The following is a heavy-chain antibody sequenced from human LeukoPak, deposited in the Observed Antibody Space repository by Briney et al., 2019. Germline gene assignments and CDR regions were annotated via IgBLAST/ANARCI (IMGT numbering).Heavy chain of an antibody. CDR1: GGSISGYY. D-gene: IGHD1-7*01. CDR2: INHSGST. J-gene: IGHJ3*02. CDR3: ARFPYNWNWDHDAFDI. Sequence: PSETLSLTCTVSGGSISGYYWSWIRQPPGKGLEWIGEINHSGSTNYNPSLKSRVTISVNTSKNQFSLKLSSVTAADTAVYYCARFPYNWNWDHDAFDIWGQGTMVTVSS. V-gene: IGHV4-34*01.